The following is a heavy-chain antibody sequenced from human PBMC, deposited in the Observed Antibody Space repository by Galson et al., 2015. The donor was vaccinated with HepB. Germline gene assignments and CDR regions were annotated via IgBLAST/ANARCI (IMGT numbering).Heavy chain of an antibody. CDR3: ARDDALSSGYFAA. CDR1: GFTFGAYE. D-gene: IGHD2/OR15-2a*01. V-gene: IGHV3-48*03. CDR2: IRSNGYMI. Sequence: SLRLSCAASGFTFGAYEMNWVRQAPGKGLEWISYIRSNGYMIYYAESVKGRFTVSRDNSRDSLYLQMNGLRLEDTAVYYCARDDALSSGYFAAWSQGSLVT. J-gene: IGHJ4*02.